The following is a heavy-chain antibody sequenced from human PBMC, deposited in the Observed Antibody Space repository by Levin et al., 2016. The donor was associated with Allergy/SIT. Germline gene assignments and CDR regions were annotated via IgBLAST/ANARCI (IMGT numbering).Heavy chain of an antibody. D-gene: IGHD6-19*01. CDR2: IWYDGSNK. CDR3: ARAAVAGNYYYYMDV. CDR1: GFTFSSYG. J-gene: IGHJ6*03. Sequence: GGSLRLSCAASGFTFSSYGMHWVRQAPGKGLEWVAVIWYDGSNKYYAESVKGRFTISRDNSKNTLYLQMDSLRAEDTAVYYCARAAVAGNYYYYMDVWGKGTTVTVSS. V-gene: IGHV3-33*01.